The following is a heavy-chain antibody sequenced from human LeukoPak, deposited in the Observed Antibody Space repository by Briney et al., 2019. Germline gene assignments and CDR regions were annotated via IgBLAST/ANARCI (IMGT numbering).Heavy chain of an antibody. D-gene: IGHD4-23*01. J-gene: IGHJ5*02. CDR3: ARGGYSNWFDP. CDR1: GGSIGTYY. Sequence: SETLSLTCTVSGGSIGTYYWSWIRQPPGKGLEWIGYIYYNGYTDYNPSLKSRVTISIHTSKNQFSLNLSSVTAADTAVYYCARGGYSNWFDPWGQGTLVTVSS. CDR2: IYYNGYT. V-gene: IGHV4-59*01.